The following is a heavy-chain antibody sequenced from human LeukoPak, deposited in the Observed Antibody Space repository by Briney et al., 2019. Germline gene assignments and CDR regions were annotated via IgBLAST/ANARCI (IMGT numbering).Heavy chain of an antibody. CDR3: ARPSFLYYFDY. CDR1: GHTFTNYF. Sequence: ASVKVSCKASGHTFTNYFIHWLRQAPGQGLEWMGIINPSSGSTTYAQKFQGRVTMSRDTSTSTVYMELRSLRSEDTAMYYCARPSFLYYFDYWGQGTLVTVSS. CDR2: INPSSGST. V-gene: IGHV1-46*01. J-gene: IGHJ4*02.